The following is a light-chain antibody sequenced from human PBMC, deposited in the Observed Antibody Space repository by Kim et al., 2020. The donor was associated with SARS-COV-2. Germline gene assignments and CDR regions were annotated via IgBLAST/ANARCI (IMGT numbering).Light chain of an antibody. CDR2: QDS. V-gene: IGLV3-1*01. Sequence: VSPGQTASITCSGDKLGDKYACWYQQKPGQSPVLVIYQDSKRPSGIPERFSGSNSGNTATLTISGTQAMDEADYYCQAWDSSTASWVFGGGTKLTVL. J-gene: IGLJ3*02. CDR1: KLGDKY. CDR3: QAWDSSTASWV.